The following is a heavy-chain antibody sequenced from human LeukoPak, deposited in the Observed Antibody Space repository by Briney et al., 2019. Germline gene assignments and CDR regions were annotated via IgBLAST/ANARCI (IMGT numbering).Heavy chain of an antibody. D-gene: IGHD1-26*01. CDR1: GFIFSTYS. CDR2: ISSSSSYI. J-gene: IGHJ4*02. V-gene: IGHV3-21*04. CDR3: ARRRDSGSLQHFDY. Sequence: GGSLRLSCAASGFIFSTYSVNWVRQAPGKGLEWVSSISSSSSYIYYADSVKGRFTISRDNAKNSLYLQMNSLRAEDTAVYYCARRRDSGSLQHFDYWGQGTLVTVSS.